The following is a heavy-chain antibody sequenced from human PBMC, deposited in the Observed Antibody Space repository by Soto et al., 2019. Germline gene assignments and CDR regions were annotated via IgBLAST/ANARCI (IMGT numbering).Heavy chain of an antibody. Sequence: QVTLKESGPALVKPTETLTLTCTVSGFSLNSTRMGVSWIRQPPGKALEWLAHIFSNAEKSYSTSLKSRLTISKYTSKSQVVLTMTNMDPVDTATYSCARISGNSAYYYYYGMDVWGRGTTVTVSS. D-gene: IGHD6-25*01. V-gene: IGHV2-26*01. CDR1: GFSLNSTRMG. CDR3: ARISGNSAYYYYYGMDV. J-gene: IGHJ6*02. CDR2: IFSNAEK.